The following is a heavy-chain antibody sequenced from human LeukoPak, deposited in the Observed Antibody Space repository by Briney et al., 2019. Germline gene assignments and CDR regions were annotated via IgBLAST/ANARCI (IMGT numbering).Heavy chain of an antibody. D-gene: IGHD2-15*01. Sequence: GESLQISCKGSGYSFTNYWIGWVRPMPGKGLEWMGSIYPGDSNTRYSPSFQGQVTISADKSISTAYLQWSSLKASDTAMFYCARRYCSGGSCNFDYWGQGTLVTVSS. CDR2: IYPGDSNT. CDR1: GYSFTNYW. J-gene: IGHJ4*02. V-gene: IGHV5-51*01. CDR3: ARRYCSGGSCNFDY.